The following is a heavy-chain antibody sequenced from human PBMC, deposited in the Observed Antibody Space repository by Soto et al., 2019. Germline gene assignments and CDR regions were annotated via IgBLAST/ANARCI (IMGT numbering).Heavy chain of an antibody. V-gene: IGHV3-30*18. Sequence: GGSLRLSCAASGFTFSSYGMHWVRQAPGKGLEWVAVISYDGSNKYYADSVKGRFTISRDNSKNTLYLQMNSLRAEDTAVYYCAKATLDSSGSPVDYWGQGTLVTVSS. D-gene: IGHD3-22*01. CDR2: ISYDGSNK. CDR3: AKATLDSSGSPVDY. CDR1: GFTFSSYG. J-gene: IGHJ4*02.